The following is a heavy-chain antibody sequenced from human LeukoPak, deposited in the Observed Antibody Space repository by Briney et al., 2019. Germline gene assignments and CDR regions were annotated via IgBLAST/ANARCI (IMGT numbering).Heavy chain of an antibody. Sequence: PSQTLSLTCTVSGGSISSGGYYWSWIRQHPGKGLEWIGYIYYSGTTYYNPSLKSRVTISVDTSKTQFSLKLSSVTAADTAVYYCARDHYNLNYYYGMDVWGQGTTVTVSS. J-gene: IGHJ6*02. D-gene: IGHD1-14*01. CDR3: ARDHYNLNYYYGMDV. CDR2: IYYSGTT. CDR1: GGSISSGGYY. V-gene: IGHV4-31*03.